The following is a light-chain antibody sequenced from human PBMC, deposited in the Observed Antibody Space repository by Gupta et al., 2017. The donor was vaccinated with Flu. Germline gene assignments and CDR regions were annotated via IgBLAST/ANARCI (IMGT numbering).Light chain of an antibody. Sequence: QKVGQAPILVMFKDNERPSGISERFSGSSSGTTVTLTITGVEAQDEAHYYCQSTDTSNSHPWIFGGGTKLTV. CDR2: KDN. V-gene: IGLV3-25*01. CDR3: QSTDTSNSHPWI. J-gene: IGLJ3*02.